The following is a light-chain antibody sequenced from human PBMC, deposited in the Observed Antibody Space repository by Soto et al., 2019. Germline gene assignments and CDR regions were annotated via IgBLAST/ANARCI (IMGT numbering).Light chain of an antibody. CDR2: DAS. V-gene: IGKV1-33*01. Sequence: DIPMTQSPSSLSASVGDRVTITCQASQDISNYLNWYQQKPGKAPKLLIYDASNLETGVPSRFSGSGSGTDFTFTISSLQPEDIATYYCQPGFGFTFGPGTKVDIK. CDR1: QDISNY. J-gene: IGKJ3*01. CDR3: QPGFGFT.